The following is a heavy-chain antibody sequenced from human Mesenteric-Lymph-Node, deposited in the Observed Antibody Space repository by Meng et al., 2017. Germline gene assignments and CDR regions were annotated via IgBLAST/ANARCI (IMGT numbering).Heavy chain of an antibody. V-gene: IGHV4-4*02. D-gene: IGHD2-8*01. Sequence: VRRQESVTGLVKASGTLSLTCAVSGGSISSSNWWSWGRQTPGKGLEWIGEIIHGGSPSYNPSLKSRVNISIATSKNQLSLMMSYVTAADTAVYYCARRPNGIDYWGEGTLVTSPQ. J-gene: IGHJ4*02. CDR1: GGSISSSNW. CDR3: ARRPNGIDY. CDR2: IIHGGSP.